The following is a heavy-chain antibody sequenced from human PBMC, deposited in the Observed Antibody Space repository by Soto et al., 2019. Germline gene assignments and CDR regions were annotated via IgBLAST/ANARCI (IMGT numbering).Heavy chain of an antibody. CDR2: INPSGGST. V-gene: IGHV1-46*01. CDR1: GYTFTSYY. Sequence: QVQLVQSGAEVKKPGASVKVSCKASGYTFTSYYMHWVRQAPGQGLEWMGIINPSGGSTSYAQKFQGRVTMSRDTSTRTVYMELSSLRSEDAAVYYCARSEEVTMIVVVAFGMDVWGQGTTVTVS. CDR3: ARSEEVTMIVVVAFGMDV. J-gene: IGHJ6*02. D-gene: IGHD3-22*01.